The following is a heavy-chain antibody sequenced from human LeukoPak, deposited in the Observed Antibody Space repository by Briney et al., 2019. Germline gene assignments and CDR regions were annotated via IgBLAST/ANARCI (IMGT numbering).Heavy chain of an antibody. V-gene: IGHV3-48*03. J-gene: IGHJ4*02. CDR2: ISSSGSTI. CDR3: ARGKRVVVITPSLDY. D-gene: IGHD3-22*01. Sequence: PGGSLRLSCAASGFTFSSYEMNWVRQAPGKGLEWVSYISSSGSTIYYADSVKGRFTISRDNAKNSLYLQMNSLRAEDTAVYYCARGKRVVVITPSLDYWGQGTLVTVSS. CDR1: GFTFSSYE.